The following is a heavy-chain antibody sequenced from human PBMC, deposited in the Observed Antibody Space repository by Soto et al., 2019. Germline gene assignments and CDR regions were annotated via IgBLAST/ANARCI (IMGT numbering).Heavy chain of an antibody. V-gene: IGHV3-23*01. D-gene: IGHD2-15*01. CDR2: INASGGDT. Sequence: EVHLQGSGGGLVQPGGSLRLSCAASGFNFNYYAMNWVRRAPGKGLEWVSAINASGGDTYYADSVKGRFTISRDNSKNTQSLQMNSLRAEDTAVYYCATNGDCSRGICYWHVEYWGQGILVTVSS. J-gene: IGHJ4*02. CDR3: ATNGDCSRGICYWHVEY. CDR1: GFNFNYYA.